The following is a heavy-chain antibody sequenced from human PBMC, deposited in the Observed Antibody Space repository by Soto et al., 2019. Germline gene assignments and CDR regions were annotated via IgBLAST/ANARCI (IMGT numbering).Heavy chain of an antibody. CDR1: GFTFSGSA. V-gene: IGHV3-73*02. CDR3: TRFSMDSSSGWFDP. D-gene: IGHD6-6*01. Sequence: EVQLVESGGDLVQPGGSLKVSCAASGFTFSGSAIHWVRQASGKGLEWVGRIRSKVNTYATAYAASVKGRFSISRDDSKNTAYLEMNSLKTEDTAVYYCTRFSMDSSSGWFDPWGQRTLVAVSS. CDR2: IRSKVNTYAT. J-gene: IGHJ5*02.